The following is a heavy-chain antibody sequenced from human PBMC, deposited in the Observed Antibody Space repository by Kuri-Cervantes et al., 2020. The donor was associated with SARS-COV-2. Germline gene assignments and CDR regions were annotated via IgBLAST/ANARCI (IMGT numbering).Heavy chain of an antibody. CDR1: GGSFSGYY. CDR2: INHSGST. Sequence: SQTLSLTCAVYGGSFSGYYWSWIRQPPGKGLEWIGEINHSGSTNYNPSLKSRVTISVDTSKNQFSLKLSSVTAADTALYYCARDRLLAAHYYFDYWGQGTLVTVSS. V-gene: IGHV4-34*01. D-gene: IGHD6-13*01. J-gene: IGHJ4*02. CDR3: ARDRLLAAHYYFDY.